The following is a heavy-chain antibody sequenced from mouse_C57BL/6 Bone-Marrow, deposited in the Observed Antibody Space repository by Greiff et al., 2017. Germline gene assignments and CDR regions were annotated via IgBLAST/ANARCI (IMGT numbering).Heavy chain of an antibody. J-gene: IGHJ3*01. Sequence: VQLKESGAELVRPGASVKLSCTASGFNIKDDYMHWVKQRPEQGLEWIGWIDPENGDTEYASKFQGKATITADTSSNTAYLQLSSLTSEDTAVYYCTTCYPFAYWGQGTLVTVSA. CDR3: TTCYPFAY. CDR2: IDPENGDT. CDR1: GFNIKDDY. V-gene: IGHV14-4*01.